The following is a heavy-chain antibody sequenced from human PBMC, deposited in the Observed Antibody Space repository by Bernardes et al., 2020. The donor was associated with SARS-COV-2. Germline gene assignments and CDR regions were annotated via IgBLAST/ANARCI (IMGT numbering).Heavy chain of an antibody. CDR3: ARDTDYGSGSPPLDV. CDR2: ISAYNGNT. CDR1: GYTFTSYA. Sequence: ASVKVSCKASGYTFTSYAFSWVRQAPGQGLEWMGWISAYNGNTNYAQRLQGRVTMTTDTSTSTAYMELRSLRSDDTAVYYCARDTDYGSGSPPLDVWGQGTTVTVSS. J-gene: IGHJ6*02. D-gene: IGHD3-10*01. V-gene: IGHV1-18*01.